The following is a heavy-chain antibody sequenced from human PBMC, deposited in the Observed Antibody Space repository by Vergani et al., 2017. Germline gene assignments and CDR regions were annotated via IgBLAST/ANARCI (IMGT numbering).Heavy chain of an antibody. Sequence: QLQLQESGPGLVKPSETLSLTCTVSGGSLSSSSYYWGWIRQPPGKWLEWIGSIYYSGSTHDNPSLKSRVTISVDTSKNQFALKLSPVTAADTAVYYCARVGYSSGPEYYFDYWGQGTLVTVSS. CDR3: ARVGYSSGPEYYFDY. D-gene: IGHD6-19*01. CDR1: GGSLSSSSYY. V-gene: IGHV4-39*07. J-gene: IGHJ4*02. CDR2: IYYSGST.